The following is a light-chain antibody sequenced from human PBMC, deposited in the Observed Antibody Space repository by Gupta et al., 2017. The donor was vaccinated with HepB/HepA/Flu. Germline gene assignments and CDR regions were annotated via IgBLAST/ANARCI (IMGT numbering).Light chain of an antibody. CDR2: GAS. Sequence: IVLTQSPGTLSLSPGERATLSCRASQSVSSSYLAWYQQKPGQAPRLLIYGASSRATGIPDRFSGSGSGTDFTLTISSLEPEDVAVYYCQQYGSAPRTFGQGTKVEIK. V-gene: IGKV3-20*01. CDR1: QSVSSSY. CDR3: QQYGSAPRT. J-gene: IGKJ2*01.